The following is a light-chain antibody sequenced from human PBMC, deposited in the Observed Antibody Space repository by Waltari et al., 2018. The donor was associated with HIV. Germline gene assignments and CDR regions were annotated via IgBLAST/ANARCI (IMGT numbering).Light chain of an antibody. CDR2: KAS. CDR1: ENINNF. V-gene: IGKV1-5*03. CDR3: QQYNSYPVT. J-gene: IGKJ2*01. Sequence: DIQMTQSPSTLSASVGDRVTITCRASENINNFLAWYQQKPGKAPRLLVSKASILENGVPLNFSGSGSGTQFTLTIGGLQLDDFATYYCQQYNSYPVTFGPGT.